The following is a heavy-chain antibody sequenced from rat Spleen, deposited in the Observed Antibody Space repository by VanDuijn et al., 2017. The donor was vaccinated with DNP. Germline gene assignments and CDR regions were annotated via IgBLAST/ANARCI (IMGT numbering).Heavy chain of an antibody. CDR2: ISYSGST. CDR1: GYSITTNF. Sequence: EVQLQESGSGLVKPSQSLSLTCSVTGYSITTNFWGWIRKFPGNKMEYIGHISYSGSTNYNPSLKSRISITRDTSKNHFFLQLNSVTTEDTATYYCARWTRYFDFWGQGVMVTVSS. D-gene: IGHD1-7*01. J-gene: IGHJ2*01. CDR3: ARWTRYFDF. V-gene: IGHV3-1*01.